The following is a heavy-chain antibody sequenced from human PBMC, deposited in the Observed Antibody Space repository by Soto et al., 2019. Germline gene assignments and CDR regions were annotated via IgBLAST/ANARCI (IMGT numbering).Heavy chain of an antibody. J-gene: IGHJ4*01. CDR1: GFRFDGYA. Sequence: EVQLVESGGGLVQPGRSLRLSCAVSGFRFDGYAMHWVRQAPGKGLEWVSGISWNSGIIGYADSVKGRFTISRYNAENSLYLHMNSLRVEDTALYYCAKDYYSDSNGSHFD. D-gene: IGHD3-22*01. CDR2: ISWNSGII. V-gene: IGHV3-9*01. CDR3: AKDYYSDSNGSHFD.